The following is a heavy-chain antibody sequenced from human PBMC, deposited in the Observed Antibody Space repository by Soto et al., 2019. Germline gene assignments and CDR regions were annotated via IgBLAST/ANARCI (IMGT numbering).Heavy chain of an antibody. CDR2: IIPIFGTA. D-gene: IGHD3-3*01. CDR3: ARGQITXWIYDSPGRYYYYGMDV. Sequence: SVKVSCKASGGTFSSYAISWVRQAPGQGLEWMGGIIPIFGTANYAQKFQGRVTITADESTSTAYMELSSLRSEDTAVYYCARGQITXWIYDSPGRYYYYGMDVWGQGTTVTVSS. CDR1: GGTFSSYA. V-gene: IGHV1-69*13. J-gene: IGHJ6*02.